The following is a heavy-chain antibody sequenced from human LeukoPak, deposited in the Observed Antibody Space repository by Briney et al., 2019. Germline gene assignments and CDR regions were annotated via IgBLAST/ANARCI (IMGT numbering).Heavy chain of an antibody. CDR3: AKEGYSYGSNWLDP. D-gene: IGHD5-18*01. CDR2: ISYDGSNK. Sequence: GGSLRLSCAASGFTFSSYRMHWVRQAPGKGLEWVAVISYDGSNKYYADSVKGRFTISRDNSKNTLCLQMNSLRAEDTAVYYCAKEGYSYGSNWLDPWGQGTLVTVSS. V-gene: IGHV3-30*18. CDR1: GFTFSSYR. J-gene: IGHJ5*02.